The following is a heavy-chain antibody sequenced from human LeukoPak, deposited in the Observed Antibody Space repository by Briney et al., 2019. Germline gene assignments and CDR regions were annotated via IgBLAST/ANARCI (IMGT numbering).Heavy chain of an antibody. D-gene: IGHD1-1*01. CDR3: ARDQGTSTTAPKRKGRFDP. Sequence: GGSLRLSCAASGFTFSNHGMHWVRQAPGKGLEWVALIWDDGSNKEYADSVKGRFTISRDNSKNALYLQMNSLRDEDTAVYYCARDQGTSTTAPKRKGRFDPWGQGTLVTVSS. V-gene: IGHV3-33*01. CDR1: GFTFSNHG. CDR2: IWDDGSNK. J-gene: IGHJ5*02.